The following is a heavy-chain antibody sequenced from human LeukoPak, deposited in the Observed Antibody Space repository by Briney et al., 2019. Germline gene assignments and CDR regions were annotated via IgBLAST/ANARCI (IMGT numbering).Heavy chain of an antibody. CDR2: IYYSGST. V-gene: IGHV4-59*08. D-gene: IGHD5-24*01. CDR3: ARGGDGYNYSGNWFDH. Sequence: SETLSLTCTVSGGSISSYYWSWIRQPPGKGLEWIGYIYYSGSTNYNPSLKSRVTISVDTSKNQFSLKLSSVTAADTAVYYCARGGDGYNYSGNWFDHWGQGTLVTVSS. J-gene: IGHJ5*02. CDR1: GGSISSYY.